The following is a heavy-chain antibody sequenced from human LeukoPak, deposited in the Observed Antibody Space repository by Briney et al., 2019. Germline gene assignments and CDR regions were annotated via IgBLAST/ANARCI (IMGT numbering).Heavy chain of an antibody. CDR2: ISGSGGST. CDR3: AKAVAGTDPPFDY. J-gene: IGHJ4*02. V-gene: IGHV3-23*01. CDR1: GSTFSDYY. Sequence: GGSLRLSCAASGSTFSDYYMSWIRQAPGKGLEWVSYISGSGGSTYYADSVKGRFTISRDNSKNTLYLQMNSLRAEDTAVYYCAKAVAGTDPPFDYWGQGTLVTVSS. D-gene: IGHD6-19*01.